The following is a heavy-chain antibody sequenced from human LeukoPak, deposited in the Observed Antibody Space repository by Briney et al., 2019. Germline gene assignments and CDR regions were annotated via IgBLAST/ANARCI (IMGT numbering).Heavy chain of an antibody. J-gene: IGHJ4*02. CDR2: ISAYNGNT. CDR3: ANGGYYYGSGSYPFFDY. Sequence: ASVKVSCKASGYTFTSYGISWVRQAPGQGLEWMGWISAYNGNTNYAQKLQGRVTMTTDTSTSTAYMELRSLRSDDTAVYYCANGGYYYGSGSYPFFDYWGQGTLVTVSS. CDR1: GYTFTSYG. D-gene: IGHD3-10*01. V-gene: IGHV1-18*01.